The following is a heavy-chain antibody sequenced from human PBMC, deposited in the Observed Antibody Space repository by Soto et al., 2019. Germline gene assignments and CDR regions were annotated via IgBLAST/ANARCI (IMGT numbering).Heavy chain of an antibody. V-gene: IGHV4-59*08. D-gene: IGHD6-13*01. CDR1: GGTISGDY. J-gene: IGHJ6*02. Sequence: SEPMFLTCTVSGGTISGDYWRWIRQTPGKGLEWSGYIYSSGSTSYNPSLKSRVTISVDTSKNEFSLKLNSVTAADTAVYYCARHLPYRSSWNLPGMDVWGQGTTVTVSS. CDR2: IYSSGST. CDR3: ARHLPYRSSWNLPGMDV.